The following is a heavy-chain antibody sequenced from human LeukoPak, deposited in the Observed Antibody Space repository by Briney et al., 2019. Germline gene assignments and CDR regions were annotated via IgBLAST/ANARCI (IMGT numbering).Heavy chain of an antibody. Sequence: GESLKISCKGSGYSFTSYWIGLVRQMPGKGLEGMGIFYPGDSDTRYSPSFQGQVTISAGKSISTAYLQWSSLKASDAAVYYCASRGYDSSGYYYWGQGTLVTVSS. D-gene: IGHD3-22*01. J-gene: IGHJ4*02. V-gene: IGHV5-51*01. CDR3: ASRGYDSSGYYY. CDR1: GYSFTSYW. CDR2: FYPGDSDT.